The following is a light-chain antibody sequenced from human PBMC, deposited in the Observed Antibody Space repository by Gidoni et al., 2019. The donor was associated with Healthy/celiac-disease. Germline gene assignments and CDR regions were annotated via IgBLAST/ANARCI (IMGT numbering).Light chain of an antibody. J-gene: IGKJ3*01. V-gene: IGKV1-33*01. CDR1: QGISNY. Sequence: IQMTQSPSSLSASLGDRVTITCRASQGISNYLNWYQQKPGKAPKLLIYDASNLQTGVPSRFSGSGSGTDFTFTISSLQPEDIATYYCQQYDNLPFTFGAGTKVEIK. CDR3: QQYDNLPFT. CDR2: DAS.